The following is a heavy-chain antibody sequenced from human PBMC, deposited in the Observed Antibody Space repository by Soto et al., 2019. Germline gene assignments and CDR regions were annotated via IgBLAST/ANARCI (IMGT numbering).Heavy chain of an antibody. J-gene: IGHJ5*02. Sequence: ASVKVSCKASGYTFTSYGISWVRQAPGQGLEWMGWISAYNGNTNYAQKLQGRVTMTTDTSTSTAYMELRSLRSDDTAVYYCARLPTYRVVLGWFDPWGQGPLVTVSS. CDR2: ISAYNGNT. CDR3: ARLPTYRVVLGWFDP. V-gene: IGHV1-18*04. D-gene: IGHD3-3*01. CDR1: GYTFTSYG.